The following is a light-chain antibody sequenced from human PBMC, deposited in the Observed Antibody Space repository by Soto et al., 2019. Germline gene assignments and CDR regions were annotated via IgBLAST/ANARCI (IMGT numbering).Light chain of an antibody. CDR1: TSNIESAT. CDR3: AAWDDSFNGLYV. Sequence: QSVLTQPPSASETPGQRVTFSCSGSTSNIESATVNWYQQLPGTAPKLLIFNNYQRPSGVPDRFSGSRSATSASLAISGLQSEDEGDYDCAAWDDSFNGLYVFGTGTKVTVL. CDR2: NNY. V-gene: IGLV1-44*01. J-gene: IGLJ1*01.